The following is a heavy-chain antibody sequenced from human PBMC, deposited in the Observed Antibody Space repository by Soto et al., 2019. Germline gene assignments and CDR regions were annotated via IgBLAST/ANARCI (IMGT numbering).Heavy chain of an antibody. V-gene: IGHV4-59*01. Sequence: PSATLSITCTVSGGSIRNVYWSWIRQAPGKGLEWIGFIFHSGNAKYNPSLKSRVTISVDTSKNQFSLSLDSVTAADTAVYFCARAHAPTLPFDSWGQGTLVTVSS. CDR2: IFHSGNA. CDR1: GGSIRNVY. CDR3: ARAHAPTLPFDS. J-gene: IGHJ4*01. D-gene: IGHD2-15*01.